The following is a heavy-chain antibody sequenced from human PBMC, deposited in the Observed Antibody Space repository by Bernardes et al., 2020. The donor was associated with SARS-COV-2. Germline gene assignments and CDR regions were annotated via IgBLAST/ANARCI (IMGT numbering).Heavy chain of an antibody. CDR3: AREGNRAVAGALDH. Sequence: TLSLTCTVSGGSIRSGTYYWSWIRQHPGKGLEWIGYIYHTGSAYYNPSLKSRVTISVDTSKNQFSLKLRSVTAADTAVYYCAREGNRAVAGALDHWGQGTLVTVSS. CDR2: IYHTGSA. D-gene: IGHD6-19*01. CDR1: GGSIRSGTYY. V-gene: IGHV4-31*03. J-gene: IGHJ4*02.